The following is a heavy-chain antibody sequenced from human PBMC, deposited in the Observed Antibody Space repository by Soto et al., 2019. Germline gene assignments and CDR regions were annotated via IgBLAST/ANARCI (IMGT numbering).Heavy chain of an antibody. V-gene: IGHV2-5*02. J-gene: IGHJ4*02. CDR2: IYWDDDK. CDR3: AHSPLVELSFSYFDY. Sequence: QITLKESGPTLVKPTQTLTLTCTFSGFSLSTSGVGVGWIRQPPGKALEWLALIYWDDDKRYSPSLKSRLTITKDNSKNQVVLTMTNMDPVDTAIYYCAHSPLVELSFSYFDYWGQGTLVTVSS. D-gene: IGHD3-16*02. CDR1: GFSLSTSGVG.